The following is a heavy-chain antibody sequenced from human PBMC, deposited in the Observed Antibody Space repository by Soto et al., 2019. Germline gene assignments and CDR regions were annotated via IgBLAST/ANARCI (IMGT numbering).Heavy chain of an antibody. J-gene: IGHJ3*02. CDR3: ATSSTDLTFDI. D-gene: IGHD2-2*01. CDR1: GGSFSGYY. Sequence: PSETLSLTCAVYGGSFSGYYWSWIRQPPGKGLEWIGEINHSGSTNYNPSLKSRVTISVDTSKNQFSLKLGSVTAADTAVYYCATSSTDLTFDIWGQGTMVTVSS. CDR2: INHSGST. V-gene: IGHV4-34*01.